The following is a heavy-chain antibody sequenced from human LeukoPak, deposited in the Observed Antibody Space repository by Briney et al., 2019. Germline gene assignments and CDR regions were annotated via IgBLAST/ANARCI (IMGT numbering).Heavy chain of an antibody. Sequence: PSETLSLTYTVSGGSISSYYWSWIRQPPGKGLEWIGYIYYSGSTNYNPSLKSRVTISVDTSKNQFSLKLSSVTAADTAVYYCARPVLGDAFDIWGQGTMVTVSS. V-gene: IGHV4-59*01. CDR2: IYYSGST. CDR3: ARPVLGDAFDI. CDR1: GGSISSYY. D-gene: IGHD3-16*01. J-gene: IGHJ3*02.